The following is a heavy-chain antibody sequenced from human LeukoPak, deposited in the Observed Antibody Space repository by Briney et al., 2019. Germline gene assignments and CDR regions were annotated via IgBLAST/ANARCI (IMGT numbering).Heavy chain of an antibody. J-gene: IGHJ6*03. CDR3: ARYTYYYGSGSYYYYMDV. D-gene: IGHD3-10*01. CDR2: ISSSSSYI. CDR1: GFTFSSYS. Sequence: GGSLRLSCAASGFTFSSYSMNWVRQAPGKGLEWVSSISSSSSYIYYADSVKGRFTISRDNAKNSLYLQMNSLRAEDTAVYYCARYTYYYGSGSYYYYMDVWGKGTTVTISS. V-gene: IGHV3-21*01.